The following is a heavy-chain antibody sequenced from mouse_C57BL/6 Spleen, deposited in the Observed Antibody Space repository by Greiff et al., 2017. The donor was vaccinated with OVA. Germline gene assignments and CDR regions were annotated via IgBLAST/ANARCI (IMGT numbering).Heavy chain of an antibody. CDR3: ARPVTPGGAMDY. CDR1: GFTFSSYT. J-gene: IGHJ4*01. V-gene: IGHV5-9*01. Sequence: EVKVVESGGGLVKPGGSLKLSCAASGFTFSSYTMSWVRQTPEKRLAWVATISGGGGNIYYPDSVKGRFTISRDNAKNTLYLQMSSLRSEDTALYYCARPVTPGGAMDYWGQGTSVTVSS. CDR2: ISGGGGNI. D-gene: IGHD2-12*01.